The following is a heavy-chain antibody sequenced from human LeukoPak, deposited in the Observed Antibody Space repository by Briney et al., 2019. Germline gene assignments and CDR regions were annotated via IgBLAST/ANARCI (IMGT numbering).Heavy chain of an antibody. CDR2: IYPGDSDT. CDR3: ARAGYWQLPTYYFDC. CDR1: GYSFTSYW. Sequence: GESLKISCKGSGYSFTSYWIGWVRQMPGKGLEWMGIIYPGDSDTRYRPSFRGQVTISADKSISTAYRQWTGLKASATAMHYCARAGYWQLPTYYFDCWGQATLVTVSS. V-gene: IGHV5-51*01. D-gene: IGHD2-15*01. J-gene: IGHJ4*02.